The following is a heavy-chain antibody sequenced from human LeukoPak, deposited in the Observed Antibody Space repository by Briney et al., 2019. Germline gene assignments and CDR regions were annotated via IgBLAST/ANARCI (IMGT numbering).Heavy chain of an antibody. CDR2: IYYSGST. D-gene: IGHD2-21*02. J-gene: IGHJ3*02. V-gene: IGHV4-59*01. CDR3: ARAPHDIVVVTATRPVAFDI. CDR1: GGSISSYY. Sequence: SETLSLTCTVSGGSISSYYWSWIRQPPGKGLEWIWYIYYSGSTNYNPSLKSRVTISVDTSKNQFSLKLSSVTAADTAVYYCARAPHDIVVVTATRPVAFDIWGQGTMVTVSS.